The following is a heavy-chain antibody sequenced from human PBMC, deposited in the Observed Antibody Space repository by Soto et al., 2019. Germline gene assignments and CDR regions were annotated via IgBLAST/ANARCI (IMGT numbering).Heavy chain of an antibody. Sequence: GASVKVSCKASGYTFTGYYIHWVRQAPGQGIEWMGWINPNTGGTNYAQKFQGWVTMTRDTSISTAYMELSRLTSDDTAVYFCASDGTSIAAAASGTFFDYWGQGTLVTVSS. D-gene: IGHD6-13*01. CDR3: ASDGTSIAAAASGTFFDY. CDR2: INPNTGGT. CDR1: GYTFTGYY. J-gene: IGHJ4*02. V-gene: IGHV1-2*04.